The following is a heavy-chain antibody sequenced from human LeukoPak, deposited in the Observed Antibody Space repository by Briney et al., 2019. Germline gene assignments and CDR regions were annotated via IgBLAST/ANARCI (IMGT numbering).Heavy chain of an antibody. Sequence: PGTSLRLSCVASGFTFTNYAMSWVRQAPGKGLEWVANIKRDGSEKYYVDSVKGRFTISRDNAKNSLYLQMNSLRAEDTAVYYCASGGYDGPFDYWGQGTLVTVSS. D-gene: IGHD5-12*01. J-gene: IGHJ4*02. CDR2: IKRDGSEK. CDR1: GFTFTNYA. V-gene: IGHV3-7*01. CDR3: ASGGYDGPFDY.